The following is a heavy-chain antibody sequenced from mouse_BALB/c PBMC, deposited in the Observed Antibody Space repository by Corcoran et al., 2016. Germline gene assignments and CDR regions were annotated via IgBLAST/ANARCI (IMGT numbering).Heavy chain of an antibody. Sequence: QVQLQQPGAELVRPGASVKLSCKASGYSFTSYWMNWVKQRPGQGLEWIGKIHPSDSETRLNQKFKDKGTLTVDKSSRTAYMKLSSPTSAASAVYYCARYPTMITTGAMDYWGQGTSVTVSS. D-gene: IGHD2-4*01. J-gene: IGHJ4*01. CDR2: IHPSDSET. V-gene: IGHV1-61*01. CDR3: ARYPTMITTGAMDY. CDR1: GYSFTSYW.